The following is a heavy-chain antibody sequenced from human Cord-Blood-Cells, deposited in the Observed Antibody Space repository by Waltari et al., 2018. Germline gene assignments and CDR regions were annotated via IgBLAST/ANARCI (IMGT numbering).Heavy chain of an antibody. CDR1: GFTFAAYV. Sequence: EVQLVESGGGLVQPGRSLRLSCAGSGFTFAAYVIHWVRQAPGKGLEWVSGISWNSGSIGYADSVKGRFTISRDNAKNSLYLQMNSLRAEDTALYYCAKEDYGMDVWGQGTTVTVSS. V-gene: IGHV3-9*01. CDR3: AKEDYGMDV. CDR2: ISWNSGSI. J-gene: IGHJ6*02.